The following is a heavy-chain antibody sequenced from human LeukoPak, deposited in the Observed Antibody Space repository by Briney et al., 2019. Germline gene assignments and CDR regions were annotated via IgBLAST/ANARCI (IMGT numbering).Heavy chain of an antibody. J-gene: IGHJ5*02. CDR2: ISGSGGST. Sequence: GGSLRLSCAASGFTFSSYAMSWVRQAPGKGLEWVSAISGSGGSTYYADSVKGRFTISRDNSKNTLYLQMNSLRAEDAAVYYCASAKNGDYVYNWFDPWGQGTLVTVSS. CDR3: ASAKNGDYVYNWFDP. V-gene: IGHV3-23*01. D-gene: IGHD4-17*01. CDR1: GFTFSSYA.